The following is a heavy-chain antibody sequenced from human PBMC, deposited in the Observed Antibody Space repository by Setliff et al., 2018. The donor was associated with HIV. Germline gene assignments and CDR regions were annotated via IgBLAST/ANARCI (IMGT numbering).Heavy chain of an antibody. CDR3: ARSNHYYNSGKYYDNFEY. V-gene: IGHV1-69*13. Sequence: GASVKVSCKTSGGSFTNLAIHWVRQAPGQGLEWMGGIIPVFGIANYAQKYQGRVTITADESTSTAYTELSSLRSEDTAVYYCARSNHYYNSGKYYDNFEYWGQGTLVTVSS. D-gene: IGHD3-10*01. CDR2: IIPVFGIA. J-gene: IGHJ4*02. CDR1: GGSFTNLA.